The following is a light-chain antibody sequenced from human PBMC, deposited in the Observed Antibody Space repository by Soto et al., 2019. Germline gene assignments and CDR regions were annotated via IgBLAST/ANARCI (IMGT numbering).Light chain of an antibody. CDR2: AVS. CDR1: SSDVGGYNH. V-gene: IGLV2-14*01. CDR3: CSYASLSTVV. J-gene: IGLJ2*01. Sequence: QSALTQPASVSGSPGQSITISCTGTSSDVGGYNHVSWYQHSPGKAPKLILFAVSDRPSGVSHRFSGSKSGNTASLTISGLQADDEADYYCCSYASLSTVVFGGGTKLTVL.